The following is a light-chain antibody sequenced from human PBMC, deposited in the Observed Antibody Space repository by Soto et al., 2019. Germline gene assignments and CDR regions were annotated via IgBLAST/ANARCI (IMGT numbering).Light chain of an antibody. J-gene: IGKJ1*01. V-gene: IGKV3-20*01. Sequence: EIVLTQSPGTLSLSPGERATLSCRASQSVSSSYLAWYQQKPGQPPRLVMYATSSRATGIPARFSGSGSGTDFTLTISRLEPEDFAVYYCQQYGSSSWTFGQGTKLYIK. CDR3: QQYGSSSWT. CDR2: ATS. CDR1: QSVSSSY.